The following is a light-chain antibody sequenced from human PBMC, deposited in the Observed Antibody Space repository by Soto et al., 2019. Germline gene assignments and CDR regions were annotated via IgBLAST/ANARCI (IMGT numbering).Light chain of an antibody. J-gene: IGKJ5*01. V-gene: IGKV1-13*02. Sequence: TQLTQSPSSLSASIRDTVSITCRASQVIATGLAWYQQKPGAPPRLLIYDASILQSRVPSRFSGSGTGTHFIPTISDMQPEDFTTYYCEQFNSLFGEAPRLEI. CDR2: DAS. CDR3: EQFNSL. CDR1: QVIATG.